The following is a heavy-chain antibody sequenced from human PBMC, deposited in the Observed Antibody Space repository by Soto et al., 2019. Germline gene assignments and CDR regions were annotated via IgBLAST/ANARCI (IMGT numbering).Heavy chain of an antibody. CDR2: IYSSENT. D-gene: IGHD2-2*03. Sequence: LPETLSLTCTVSGGSVSSNSYSWGCIRQSPGKGLEWIGTIYSSENTYYNPSLLSRVTISVDTSKNEFSLRLSSVTAADTAVYYCARLNGYCVSTNCHGYYGMDVWGQGTTVTVSS. CDR3: ARLNGYCVSTNCHGYYGMDV. CDR1: GGSVSSNSYS. J-gene: IGHJ6*02. V-gene: IGHV4-39*01.